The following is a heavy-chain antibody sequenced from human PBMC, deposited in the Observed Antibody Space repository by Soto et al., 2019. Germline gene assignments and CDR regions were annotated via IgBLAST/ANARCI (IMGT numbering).Heavy chain of an antibody. CDR3: ASEAFLGRWAVLH. D-gene: IGHD3-3*01. CDR1: GYTFTSYG. CDR2: ISAYNGNT. V-gene: IGHV1-18*01. Sequence: QVQLVQSGAEVKKPGASVKVSCKASGYTFTSYGISWVRQAPGQGLEWMGWISAYNGNTNYAQKLQGRVTMTTYTPTSSANVELRSRSFGDTAVYYCASEAFLGRWAVLHWGQGTLVTVSS. J-gene: IGHJ4*02.